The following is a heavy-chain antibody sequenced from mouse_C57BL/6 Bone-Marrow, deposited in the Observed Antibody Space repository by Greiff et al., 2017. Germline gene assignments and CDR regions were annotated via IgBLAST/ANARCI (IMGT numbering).Heavy chain of an antibody. V-gene: IGHV5-17*01. D-gene: IGHD1-1*01. Sequence: EVKLVESGGGLVQPGGSLKLSCAASGFTFSDYGMHWVRQAPEKGLEWVAYISSGSSTIYYADTVKGRFTISRANAKNTLFLQMTSLRSEDTAMYYCARPDYYGSSYDWYFDVWGTGTTVTVSS. J-gene: IGHJ1*03. CDR2: ISSGSSTI. CDR1: GFTFSDYG. CDR3: ARPDYYGSSYDWYFDV.